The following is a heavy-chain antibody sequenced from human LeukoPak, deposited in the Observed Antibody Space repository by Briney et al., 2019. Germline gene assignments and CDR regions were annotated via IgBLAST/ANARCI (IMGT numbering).Heavy chain of an antibody. Sequence: SVKLSCEASGYTFTIYGIRCVRQAPGQGRECVGWISAYKGNTNYAQELQGRVTMTTDTSTSTAYMELRSLRSDDTAVYYCARVAGRYCSSTSCYGGGQFDYWGQGTLVTVSS. V-gene: IGHV1-18*01. J-gene: IGHJ4*02. CDR1: GYTFTIYG. D-gene: IGHD2-2*01. CDR3: ARVAGRYCSSTSCYGGGQFDY. CDR2: ISAYKGNT.